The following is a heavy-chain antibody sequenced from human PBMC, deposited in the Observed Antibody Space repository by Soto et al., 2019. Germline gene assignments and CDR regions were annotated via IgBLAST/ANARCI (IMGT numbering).Heavy chain of an antibody. V-gene: IGHV1-69*01. CDR2: IIPIFGTA. D-gene: IGHD6-13*01. CDR1: GGTFSSYA. J-gene: IGHJ4*02. Sequence: QVQLVQSGAEVKKPGSSVKVSCKASGGTFSSYAISWVRQAPGQGLEWMGGIIPIFGTANYAQKFQGRVTITADESTSTAYLELSSLRSEDTAVYYCARGVIPRGNSSWYYFDYWGQGTLVTVSS. CDR3: ARGVIPRGNSSWYYFDY.